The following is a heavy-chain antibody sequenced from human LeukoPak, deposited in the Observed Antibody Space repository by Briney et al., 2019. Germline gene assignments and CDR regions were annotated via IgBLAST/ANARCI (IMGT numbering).Heavy chain of an antibody. CDR1: GFTFRSHG. J-gene: IGHJ4*02. D-gene: IGHD1-26*01. CDR3: AGDRATSYFDY. Sequence: GTSLRLSCAASGFTFRSHGMHWVRQAPGKGLEWVAFIWYDGSNKYYTDSVKGRFTISRDNSKNTLYLQMNSLKAEDTAVYYCAGDRATSYFDYWGQGALVTISS. CDR2: IWYDGSNK. V-gene: IGHV3-33*01.